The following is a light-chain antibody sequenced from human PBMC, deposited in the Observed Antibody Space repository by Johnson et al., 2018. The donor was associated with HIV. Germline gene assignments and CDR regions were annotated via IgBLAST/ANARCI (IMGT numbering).Light chain of an antibody. CDR2: DNN. V-gene: IGLV1-51*01. J-gene: IGLJ1*01. CDR1: SSNIGNNY. CDR3: ATWDSSLSAGRV. Sequence: QSVLTQSHSVSAAPGQKVTISCSGSSSNIGNNYVSWYQQLPGTAPKLLIYDNNKRPSGIPDRFSGSKSGTSATLGITGLQTGDEADYYCATWDSSLSAGRVFGTGTKVTVL.